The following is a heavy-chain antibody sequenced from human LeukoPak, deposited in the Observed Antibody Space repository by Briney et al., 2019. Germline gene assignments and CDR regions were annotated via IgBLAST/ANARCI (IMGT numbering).Heavy chain of an antibody. V-gene: IGHV3-9*01. J-gene: IGHJ4*02. Sequence: GGSLRYPCAASGFTFHAYAMHWVRHAPGKGLEWVSGISWDSGSIDYADSVKGRFTISRDNAKNSLYLQMNSLRAEDTPLYYFAKGLYDMLTGAPEYWGQGTLVTVSS. CDR1: GFTFHAYA. CDR2: ISWDSGSI. D-gene: IGHD3-9*01. CDR3: AKGLYDMLTGAPEY.